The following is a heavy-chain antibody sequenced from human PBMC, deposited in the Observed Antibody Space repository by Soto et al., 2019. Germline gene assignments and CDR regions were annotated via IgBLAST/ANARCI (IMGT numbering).Heavy chain of an antibody. CDR2: IYYSGST. J-gene: IGHJ4*02. V-gene: IGHV4-39*01. CDR3: ARNEIYDFWSGYYSPFDY. Sequence: SETLSLTCTVSGGSISSSSYYWGWIRQPPGKGLEWIGSIYYSGSTYYNPSLKSRVTISVDTSKNQFSLKLSSVTAADTAVYYCARNEIYDFWSGYYSPFDYWGQGTLVTVS. D-gene: IGHD3-3*01. CDR1: GGSISSSSYY.